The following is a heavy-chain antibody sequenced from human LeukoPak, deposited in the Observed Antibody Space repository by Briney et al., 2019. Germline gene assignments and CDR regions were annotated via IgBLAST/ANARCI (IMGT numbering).Heavy chain of an antibody. CDR2: IYYSGST. J-gene: IGHJ6*03. CDR1: GGSISSSSYY. D-gene: IGHD3-3*01. V-gene: IGHV4-39*07. CDR3: ARDLAVPDFWSGSYYYYMDV. Sequence: SETLSLTCNVSGGSISSSSYYWGWIRQPPGKGLEWIGSIYYSGSTYYNPSLKSRVTISVDTSKNQFSLKLSSVTAADTAVYYCARDLAVPDFWSGSYYYYMDVWGKGTTVTISS.